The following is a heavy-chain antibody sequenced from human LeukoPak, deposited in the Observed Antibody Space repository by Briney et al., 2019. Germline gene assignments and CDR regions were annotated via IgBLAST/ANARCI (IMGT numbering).Heavy chain of an antibody. V-gene: IGHV3-33*06. Sequence: GGSLRLSCAASGFTFSSYGMHWVRQAPGKGLEWVAVIWYDGSNKYYADSVKGRFTISRDNSKNTLYLQMNSLGAEDTAVYYCAKDLSSGWYDYWGQGTLVTVSS. D-gene: IGHD6-19*01. J-gene: IGHJ4*02. CDR1: GFTFSSYG. CDR2: IWYDGSNK. CDR3: AKDLSSGWYDY.